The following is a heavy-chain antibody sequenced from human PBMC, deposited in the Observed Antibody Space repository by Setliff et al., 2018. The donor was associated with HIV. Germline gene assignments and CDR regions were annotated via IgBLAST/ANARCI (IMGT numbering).Heavy chain of an antibody. CDR1: GGSISSYY. CDR3: ARLNSGLDAFDI. D-gene: IGHD3-22*01. J-gene: IGHJ3*02. Sequence: SETLSLTCTVSGGSISSYYWSWIRQPPGKGLEWIGYIYYSGSTNYNPSLKSRVTISVDTSKNQFSLKLSSVTAADTAVYYCARLNSGLDAFDIWGQGTMVTVSS. CDR2: IYYSGST. V-gene: IGHV4-59*08.